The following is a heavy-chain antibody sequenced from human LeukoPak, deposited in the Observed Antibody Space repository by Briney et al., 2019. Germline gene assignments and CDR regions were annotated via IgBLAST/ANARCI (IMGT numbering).Heavy chain of an antibody. J-gene: IGHJ4*02. D-gene: IGHD5-18*01. CDR1: GGSISTYY. CDR3: AGGYSYGD. CDR2: INHSGST. Sequence: PSETLSLTCTVSGGSISTYYWSWIRQPPGKGLEWIGEINHSGSTNYNPSLKSRVTISVDTSKNQFSLKLSSVTAADTAVYYCAGGYSYGDWGQGTLVTVSS. V-gene: IGHV4-34*01.